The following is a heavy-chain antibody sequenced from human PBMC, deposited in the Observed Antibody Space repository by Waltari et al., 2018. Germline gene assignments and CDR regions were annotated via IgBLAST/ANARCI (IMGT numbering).Heavy chain of an antibody. D-gene: IGHD2-2*01. CDR2: MNPNSGNT. CDR1: GYTFTSYD. Sequence: QVQLVQSGAEVKKPGASVKVSCKASGYTFTSYDIHWVRQATGQGLEWMGWMNPNSGNTGYAQKFQGRVTMTRNTSISTAYMELSSLRSEDTAVYYCARVVDCSSTSCSYRFDPWGQGTLVTVSS. J-gene: IGHJ5*02. V-gene: IGHV1-8*01. CDR3: ARVVDCSSTSCSYRFDP.